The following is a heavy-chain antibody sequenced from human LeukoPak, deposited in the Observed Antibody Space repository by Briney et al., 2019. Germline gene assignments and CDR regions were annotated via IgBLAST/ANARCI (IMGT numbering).Heavy chain of an antibody. CDR1: GGSFSGYY. CDR2: INHSGST. V-gene: IGHV4-34*01. Sequence: SETLSLTCTVYGGSFSGYYWSWIRQPPGKGLEWIGEINHSGSTNYNPSLKSRVTISVDTSKNQFSLKLSSVTAADTAVYYCARAGYSSGWGYYYYYYMDVWGKGTTVTISS. D-gene: IGHD6-19*01. J-gene: IGHJ6*03. CDR3: ARAGYSSGWGYYYYYYMDV.